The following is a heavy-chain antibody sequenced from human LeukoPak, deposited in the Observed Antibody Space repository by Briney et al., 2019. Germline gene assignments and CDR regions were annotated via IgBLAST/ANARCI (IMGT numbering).Heavy chain of an antibody. V-gene: IGHV3-7*01. J-gene: IGHJ4*02. CDR1: RFTFTNYR. D-gene: IGHD1-20*01. CDR3: AGITGTFDY. CDR2: IEPDGSKT. Sequence: PVGSLRLSCAASRFTFTNYRMGWVRQAPGKGLEWVANIEPDGSKTYYVGSVRGRFTISRDNAKNLLYLHMNSLRAEDTAVYYCAGITGTFDYWGQGTLVTVSS.